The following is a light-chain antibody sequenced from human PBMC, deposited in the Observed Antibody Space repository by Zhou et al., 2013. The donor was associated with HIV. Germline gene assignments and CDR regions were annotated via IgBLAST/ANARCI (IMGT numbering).Light chain of an antibody. CDR3: QQRSNWPRS. CDR1: QSVGNY. J-gene: IGKJ2*03. CDR2: DAS. V-gene: IGKV3-11*01. Sequence: EVVLTQSPATLSLSPGESATLSCRASQSVGNYLAWYQQKPGQAPRLLIYDASHRASGIPARFSGGGSGTDFTLTISSLETEDFAVYYCQQRSNWPRSFGQGTKAGD.